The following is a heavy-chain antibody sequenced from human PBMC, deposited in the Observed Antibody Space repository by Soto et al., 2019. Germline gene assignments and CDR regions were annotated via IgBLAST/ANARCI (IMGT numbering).Heavy chain of an antibody. V-gene: IGHV4-39*01. CDR3: ASARTLNTYYYGSGSYLY. CDR1: GGSISTRNYY. Sequence: KTSETLSLTCTVPGGSISTRNYYWGWIRQPPGKGLEWIGSIYYSGTTYYTPSLKSRVTISVDTSKNQFSLSLSSVTAADTAVYYCASARTLNTYYYGSGSYLYWGPGTLVTVSS. D-gene: IGHD3-10*01. CDR2: IYYSGTT. J-gene: IGHJ4*02.